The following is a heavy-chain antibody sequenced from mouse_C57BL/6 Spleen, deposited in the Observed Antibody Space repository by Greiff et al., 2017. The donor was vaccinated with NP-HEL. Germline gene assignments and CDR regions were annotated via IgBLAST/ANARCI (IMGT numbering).Heavy chain of an antibody. D-gene: IGHD3-2*02. J-gene: IGHJ2*01. Sequence: QVQLQQSGAELVRPGTSVKMSCKASGYTFTNYWIGWAKQRPGHGLEWIGDIYPGGGYTNYNEKFKGKATLTADKSSSTAYMQFSSLTSEDSAIYYCAMTQATSSYYFDYWGQGTTLTVSS. CDR3: AMTQATSSYYFDY. V-gene: IGHV1-63*01. CDR1: GYTFTNYW. CDR2: IYPGGGYT.